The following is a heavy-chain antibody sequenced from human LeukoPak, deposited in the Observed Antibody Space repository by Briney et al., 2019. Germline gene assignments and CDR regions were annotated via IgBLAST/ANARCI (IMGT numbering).Heavy chain of an antibody. D-gene: IGHD5-12*01. CDR3: AGGWWSGYDAKLDY. CDR2: ISSSGITM. CDR1: GFTFSNYE. V-gene: IGHV3-48*03. Sequence: PGGSLRLSCAASGFTFSNYEINWVRQAPGKGLEWVSYISSSGITMNYADSVKGRFTISRDNAKNSLYLQMNSLRAEDTAVYYCAGGWWSGYDAKLDYWGQGALVTVSS. J-gene: IGHJ4*02.